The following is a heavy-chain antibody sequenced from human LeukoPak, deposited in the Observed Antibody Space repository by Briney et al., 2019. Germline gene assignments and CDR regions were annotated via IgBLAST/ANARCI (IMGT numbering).Heavy chain of an antibody. V-gene: IGHV3-66*01. CDR2: IYSGGSA. J-gene: IGHJ4*02. CDR3: ARDGLYYYDSSGYYYGY. CDR1: GFTVSSNY. Sequence: PGGSLRLSYAASGFTVSSNYMSWVRQAPGKGLEWVSVIYSGGSAYYADSVKGRFTISRDNSKNTLYLQMNSLRAEDTAVYYCARDGLYYYDSSGYYYGYWGQGTLVTVYS. D-gene: IGHD3-22*01.